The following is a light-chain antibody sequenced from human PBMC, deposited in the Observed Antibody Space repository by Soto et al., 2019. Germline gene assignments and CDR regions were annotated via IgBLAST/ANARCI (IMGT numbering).Light chain of an antibody. J-gene: IGKJ2*01. CDR2: GAS. Sequence: EIVLTQSPDTLSLSPGERVTLACRASQSFSSSSRYLAWYQQKPGQAPRLLIYGASSRPTGIPDRFRGSGSGTDFTLTINRLEPEDLAVYYCHQYATSPYTFGQGTRLEI. CDR3: HQYATSPYT. V-gene: IGKV3-20*01. CDR1: QSFSSSSRY.